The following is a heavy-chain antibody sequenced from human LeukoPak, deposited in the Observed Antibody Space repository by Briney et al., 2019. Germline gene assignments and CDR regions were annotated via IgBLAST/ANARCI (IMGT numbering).Heavy chain of an antibody. CDR1: DGSFSTYY. Sequence: SETLSLTCTVSDGSFSTYYWTWIRQPAGKGLEWIGRVYFSGNTNYNPSLRSRVTMSVDTSKNQFSLNLNSVTAADTAVYYCARGYSGWFDPWGQGILVTVPS. CDR2: VYFSGNT. D-gene: IGHD1-26*01. V-gene: IGHV4-4*07. CDR3: ARGYSGWFDP. J-gene: IGHJ5*02.